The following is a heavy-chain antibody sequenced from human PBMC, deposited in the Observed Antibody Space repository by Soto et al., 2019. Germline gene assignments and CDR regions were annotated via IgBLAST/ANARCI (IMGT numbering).Heavy chain of an antibody. CDR2: INHSGST. J-gene: IGHJ6*02. CDR1: GGSFSGYY. Sequence: SETLSLTCAVYGGSFSGYYWSWIRQPPGKGLVWIGEINHSGSTNYNPSLKSRVTISVDTSKNQFSLKLSSVTAADTAVYYCARGTYSSSRYYYYYGMDVWGQGTTVTVSS. CDR3: ARGTYSSSRYYYYYGMDV. D-gene: IGHD6-13*01. V-gene: IGHV4-34*01.